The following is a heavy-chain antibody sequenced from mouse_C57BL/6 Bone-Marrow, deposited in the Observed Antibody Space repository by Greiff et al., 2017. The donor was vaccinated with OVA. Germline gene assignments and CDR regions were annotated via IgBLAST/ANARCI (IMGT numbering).Heavy chain of an antibody. CDR2: ISSGSSTI. J-gene: IGHJ3*01. Sequence: DVMLVESGGGLVKPGGSLKLSCAASGFTFSDYGMHWVRQAPEKGLEWVAYISSGSSTIYYADTVKGRFTISRDNAKNTLFLQMNSLRSEDTAMYYCATNYYGSSYLAWFAYWGQGTLVTVSA. CDR1: GFTFSDYG. CDR3: ATNYYGSSYLAWFAY. V-gene: IGHV5-17*01. D-gene: IGHD1-1*01.